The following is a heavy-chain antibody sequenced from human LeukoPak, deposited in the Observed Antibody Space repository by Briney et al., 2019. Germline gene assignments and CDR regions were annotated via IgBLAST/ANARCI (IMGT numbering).Heavy chain of an antibody. Sequence: SETLSLTCTVSGGSISSYYWSWIRQPPGKGLEWIGYIYYSGSTNYNPSLKSRVTISVDTSKNQFSLKLSSVTAADTAVYYCARDLYYGMDVWGQGTTVTVSS. CDR2: IYYSGST. J-gene: IGHJ6*02. V-gene: IGHV4-59*01. CDR1: GGSISSYY. CDR3: ARDLYYGMDV.